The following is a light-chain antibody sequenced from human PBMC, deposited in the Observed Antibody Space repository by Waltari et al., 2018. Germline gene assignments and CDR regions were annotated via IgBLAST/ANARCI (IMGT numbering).Light chain of an antibody. V-gene: IGKV3-20*01. Sequence: EIVLTQSPGTLSLSPGERVTLSCRASQSIRGSLAWYQQKPGQAPRLLIYGASSRAAGIPDRFSGSGSGTDFSLTISRLEPEDFAVYYCQHYLRIPVTFGRGTKVEIK. CDR3: QHYLRIPVT. CDR2: GAS. J-gene: IGKJ1*01. CDR1: QSIRGS.